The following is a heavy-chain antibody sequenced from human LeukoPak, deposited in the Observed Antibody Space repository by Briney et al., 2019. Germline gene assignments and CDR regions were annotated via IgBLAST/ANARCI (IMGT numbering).Heavy chain of an antibody. V-gene: IGHV1-18*01. Sequence: ASVKVSCKASGYTFTSYGISWVRQAPGQGLEWMGWISVYNGNTNYAQKLQGRVTMTTDTSTSTAYMELRSLRSDDTAVYYCARSHEYSSSWYGDYWGQGTLVTVSS. J-gene: IGHJ4*02. CDR2: ISVYNGNT. CDR3: ARSHEYSSSWYGDY. CDR1: GYTFTSYG. D-gene: IGHD6-13*01.